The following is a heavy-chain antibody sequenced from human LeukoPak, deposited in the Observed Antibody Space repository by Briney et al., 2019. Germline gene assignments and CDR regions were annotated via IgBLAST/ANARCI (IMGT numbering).Heavy chain of an antibody. V-gene: IGHV3-23*01. CDR1: GFTFSSYA. J-gene: IGHJ4*02. CDR2: ISGSGGST. CDR3: AKAVLQWLVLFYFDY. Sequence: GGSLRLSCAASGFTFSSYAMSWVRQAPGKGLEWVSAISGSGGSTYYADSVKGRFTISRDNSKYTLYLQMNSLRAEDTAVYYCAKAVLQWLVLFYFDYWGQGTLVTVSS. D-gene: IGHD6-19*01.